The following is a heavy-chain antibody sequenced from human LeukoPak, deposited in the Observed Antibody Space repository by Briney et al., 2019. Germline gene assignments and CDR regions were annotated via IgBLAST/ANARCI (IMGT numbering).Heavy chain of an antibody. CDR2: INHSGST. CDR3: ARGLRSIAAYPY. V-gene: IGHV4-34*01. J-gene: IGHJ4*02. Sequence: SETLSLTCAVYGGSFSGYYWSWIRQPPGKGLEWIGEINHSGSTNYNPSLESRVTISVDTSKNQFSLKLSSVTAADTAVYYCARGLRSIAAYPYWGQGTLVTVSS. D-gene: IGHD6-6*01. CDR1: GGSFSGYY.